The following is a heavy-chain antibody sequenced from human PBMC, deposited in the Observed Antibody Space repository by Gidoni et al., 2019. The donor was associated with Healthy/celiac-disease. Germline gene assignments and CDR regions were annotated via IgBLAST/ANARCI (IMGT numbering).Heavy chain of an antibody. V-gene: IGHV5-51*01. J-gene: IGHJ5*02. CDR1: GYSFTSYW. Sequence: EVQLLQSGAEVKKPGVSLKISCKGSGYSFTSYWIGWVRQMPGKGLEWMGIIYPGDSDTRDSPSFQGQVTISADKSSSTAYLQWSSLKASDTAMYYCARPASYCSSTSCDAAGGWWFDPWGQGTLVTVS. CDR3: ARPASYCSSTSCDAAGGWWFDP. D-gene: IGHD2-2*01. CDR2: IYPGDSDT.